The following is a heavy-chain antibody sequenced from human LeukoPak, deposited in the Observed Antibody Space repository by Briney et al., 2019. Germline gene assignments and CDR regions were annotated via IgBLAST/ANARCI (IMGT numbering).Heavy chain of an antibody. Sequence: SETLSLTCAVYGGSFSGYYWSWIRQPPGKGLEWIGEINHSGSTNYNPSLKSRVTISVDTSKNQFSLKLSSVTAADTAVYYCARRYGDWLDPWGPGTLVTVSS. D-gene: IGHD4/OR15-4a*01. CDR1: GGSFSGYY. CDR3: ARRYGDWLDP. J-gene: IGHJ5*02. CDR2: INHSGST. V-gene: IGHV4-34*01.